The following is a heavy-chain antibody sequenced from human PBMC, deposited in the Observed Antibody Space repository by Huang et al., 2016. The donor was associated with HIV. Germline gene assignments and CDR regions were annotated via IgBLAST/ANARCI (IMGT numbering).Heavy chain of an antibody. V-gene: IGHV3-74*01. CDR3: ARTYYYDSSGVDPRRAFDI. Sequence: EVQLEDSGGGLVQPGGSLRLYCAASGCTFSSYWMHWVLQAPGKGLVGVSRKKRDGRSTSHADSVKGRFTSSRDNAKNTLYLQMNSLRAEDTAVYYCARTYYYDSSGVDPRRAFDIWGQGTMVTVSS. CDR2: KKRDGRST. J-gene: IGHJ3*02. D-gene: IGHD3-22*01. CDR1: GCTFSSYW.